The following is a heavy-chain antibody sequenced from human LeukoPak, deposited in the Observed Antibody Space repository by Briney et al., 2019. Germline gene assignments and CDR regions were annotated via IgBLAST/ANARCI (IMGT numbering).Heavy chain of an antibody. J-gene: IGHJ4*02. CDR3: AGVVVTAIFDY. CDR2: INHSGST. V-gene: IGHV4-34*01. Sequence: SETLSLTRAVYGGSFSGYYWSWIRQPPGKGLEWIGEINHSGSTNYNPSLKSRVTISVDTSKNQFSLKLSSVTAADTAVYYCAGVVVTAIFDYWGQGTLVTVSS. D-gene: IGHD2-21*02. CDR1: GGSFSGYY.